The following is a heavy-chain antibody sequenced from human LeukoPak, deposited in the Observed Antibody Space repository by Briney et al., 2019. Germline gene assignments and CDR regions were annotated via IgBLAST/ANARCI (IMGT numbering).Heavy chain of an antibody. J-gene: IGHJ5*02. V-gene: IGHV1-2*02. CDR2: INPNSGGT. Sequence: ASVKVSCKASGYTFTGYYMHWVRQAPGKGLEWMGWINPNSGGTNYAQKFQGRVTMTRDTSISTAYMELSRLRSDDTAVYYCARSLERRAWFDPWGQGTLVTVSS. D-gene: IGHD1-1*01. CDR3: ARSLERRAWFDP. CDR1: GYTFTGYY.